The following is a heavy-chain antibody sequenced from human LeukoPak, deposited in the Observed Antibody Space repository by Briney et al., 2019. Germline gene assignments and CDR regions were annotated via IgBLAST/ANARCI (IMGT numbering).Heavy chain of an antibody. J-gene: IGHJ6*02. Sequence: SETLSLTCAVSGGSISSGGYSWSWIRQPPGKGLEWIGYIYHSGSTYYNPSLKSRATISVDRSKNQFSLKLSSVTAADTAVYYCARQYCSSTSCYYGMDVWGQGTTVTVSS. V-gene: IGHV4-30-2*01. CDR1: GGSISSGGYS. CDR3: ARQYCSSTSCYYGMDV. CDR2: IYHSGST. D-gene: IGHD2-2*01.